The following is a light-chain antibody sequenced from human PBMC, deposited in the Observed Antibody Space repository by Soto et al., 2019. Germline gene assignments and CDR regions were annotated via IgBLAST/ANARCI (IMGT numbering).Light chain of an antibody. CDR2: KPS. CDR1: RNIGVC. J-gene: IGKJ1*01. V-gene: IGKV1-5*03. CDR3: QQWSLYSWT. Sequence: DIQITQSPSTLSASVGDRVPIACRASRNIGVCLGWYQQKPGKVPSLLIYKPSTLEDGVPSKFSGSGSGTDFTLTIYALQPDDVATYSCQQWSLYSWTFGQGTKVYI.